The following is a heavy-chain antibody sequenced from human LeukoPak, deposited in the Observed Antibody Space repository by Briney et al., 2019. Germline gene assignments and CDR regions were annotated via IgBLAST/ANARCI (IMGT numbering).Heavy chain of an antibody. CDR1: GYTFRGNY. CDR3: ARDPSSVTLYFFDY. D-gene: IGHD4-11*01. J-gene: IGHJ4*02. CDR2: IDANNGDT. Sequence: GASVKVSCKASGYTFRGNYIHWLRQAPGQGLEWMGWIDANNGDTKSALKFQGRVTMSRDTSISTAYMDLSSLSPDDAAVYYCARDPSSVTLYFFDYWGQGTLVTVSS. V-gene: IGHV1-2*02.